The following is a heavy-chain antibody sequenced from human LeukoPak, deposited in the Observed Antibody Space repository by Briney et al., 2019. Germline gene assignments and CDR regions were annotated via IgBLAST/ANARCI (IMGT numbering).Heavy chain of an antibody. CDR1: GFTFSGSA. CDR3: ARDLMGDTPWGNAFDI. D-gene: IGHD3-16*01. V-gene: IGHV3-73*01. CDR2: IRSKANSYAT. J-gene: IGHJ3*02. Sequence: GGSLRLSCAASGFTFSGSAMHWVRQASGKGLEWVGRIRSKANSYATAYAASVKGRFTISRDDSKNTAYLQMNSLKTEDTAVYYCARDLMGDTPWGNAFDIWGQGTMVTVSS.